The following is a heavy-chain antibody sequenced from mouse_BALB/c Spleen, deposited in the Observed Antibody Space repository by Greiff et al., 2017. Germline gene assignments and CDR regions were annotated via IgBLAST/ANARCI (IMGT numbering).Heavy chain of an antibody. V-gene: IGHV14-3*02. D-gene: IGHD2-14*01. Sequence: VQLQQSGAELVKPGASVKLSCTASGFNIKDTYMHWVKQRPEQGLEWIGRIDPANGNTKYDPKFQGKATITADTSSNTAYLQLSSLTSEDTAVYYCARSRYDVGAMDYWGQGTSVTVSS. J-gene: IGHJ4*01. CDR1: GFNIKDTY. CDR2: IDPANGNT. CDR3: ARSRYDVGAMDY.